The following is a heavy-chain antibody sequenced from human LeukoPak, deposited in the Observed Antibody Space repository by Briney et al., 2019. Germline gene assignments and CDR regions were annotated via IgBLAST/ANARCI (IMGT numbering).Heavy chain of an antibody. Sequence: GGSLRLSCAASGFSFSNFWMPWGRQAPGEGLVWVSRISPDGSETTYADSVKGRFTISRDNAKNTLYLQLSSLRAEDTAVYYCARDMWGSFDYWGQGALVTVSS. CDR1: GFSFSNFW. V-gene: IGHV3-74*01. CDR2: ISPDGSET. CDR3: ARDMWGSFDY. D-gene: IGHD7-27*01. J-gene: IGHJ4*02.